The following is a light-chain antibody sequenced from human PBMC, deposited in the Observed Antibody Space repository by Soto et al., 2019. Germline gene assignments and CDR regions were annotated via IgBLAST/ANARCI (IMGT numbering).Light chain of an antibody. CDR1: HSVSSY. Sequence: DIVLTQSPATLSLSPGERATLSCRASHSVSSYLAWYQQKPGQAPRLLIYGASNRATGIPDRFSGSVSGPDFTLTISRLEPEDFAVYYCQQYGSSPPSWTFGQGTKVDIK. CDR2: GAS. CDR3: QQYGSSPPSWT. V-gene: IGKV3-20*01. J-gene: IGKJ1*01.